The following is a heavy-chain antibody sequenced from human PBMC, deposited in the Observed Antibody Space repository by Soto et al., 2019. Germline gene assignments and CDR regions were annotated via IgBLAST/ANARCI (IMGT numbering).Heavy chain of an antibody. CDR2: INAGNDNT. CDR1: GYPFSSFA. J-gene: IGHJ4*02. CDR3: ARGGGSFPYFDS. D-gene: IGHD1-26*01. Sequence: QVQLVQSGAEVKKPGASVKVSCKASGYPFSSFAMHWVRQAPGQRLEWMGWINAGNDNTKYSQKFQGRVTITGDTSANTVYMELSSLRSEDTSVYYCARGGGSFPYFDSWGQGTLVTVSS. V-gene: IGHV1-3*01.